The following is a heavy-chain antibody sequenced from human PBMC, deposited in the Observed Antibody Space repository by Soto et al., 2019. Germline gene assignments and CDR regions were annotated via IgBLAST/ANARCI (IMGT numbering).Heavy chain of an antibody. D-gene: IGHD5-12*01. CDR3: ARGRYSGPGRRGYYYYMDV. V-gene: IGHV4-61*08. J-gene: IGHJ6*03. CDR1: GGSISSGDYY. Sequence: SETLSLTCTVSGGSISSGDYYWSWIRQPPGKGLEWIGYIYYSGSTNYNPSLKSRVTISVDTSKNQFSLKLSSVTAADTAVYYCARGRYSGPGRRGYYYYMDVWGKGTTVTVSS. CDR2: IYYSGST.